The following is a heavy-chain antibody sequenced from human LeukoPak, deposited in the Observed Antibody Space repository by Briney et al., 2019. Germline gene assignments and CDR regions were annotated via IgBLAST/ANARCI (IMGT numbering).Heavy chain of an antibody. CDR2: INHSGSN. Sequence: SETLSLTCAVYGGSFSGYYWSWIRQPPGKGLEWIGEINHSGSNNYNPSLKSRVTISVDTSKHQFSLKLSSVTPADTAVYYCARDNDSRDPPHFDYWGQGTLVTVSS. J-gene: IGHJ4*02. CDR3: ARDNDSRDPPHFDY. V-gene: IGHV4-34*01. CDR1: GGSFSGYY. D-gene: IGHD2-21*02.